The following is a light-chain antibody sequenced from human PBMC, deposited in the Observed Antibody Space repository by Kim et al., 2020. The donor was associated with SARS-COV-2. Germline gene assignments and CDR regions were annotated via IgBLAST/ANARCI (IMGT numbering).Light chain of an antibody. CDR3: QQYTSSSWT. V-gene: IGKV3-20*01. Sequence: ESVLTQSPGTLSLSPGERATLSRRASQSVSSIYLAWYQQKPGQAPRLLIYAASSRATGIPDRFSGSGSGTDFTLTISRLEPEDFAVYYCQQYTSSSWTFGQGTKVDIK. CDR1: QSVSSIY. J-gene: IGKJ1*01. CDR2: AAS.